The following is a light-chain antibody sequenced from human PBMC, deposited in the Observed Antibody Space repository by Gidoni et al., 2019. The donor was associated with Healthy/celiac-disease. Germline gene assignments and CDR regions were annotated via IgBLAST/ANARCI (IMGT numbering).Light chain of an antibody. V-gene: IGKV1-39*01. CDR1: QSISSY. CDR2: AAS. Sequence: DIQMTQSPSSLSATVVDRVTITCRASQSISSYFNWYQQKPGKAPKLLIYAASSLQSGVPSRFSGSGSGTDFTLTISSLQPEDFATYYCQQSYSTPQTFGQGTKVEIK. J-gene: IGKJ1*01. CDR3: QQSYSTPQT.